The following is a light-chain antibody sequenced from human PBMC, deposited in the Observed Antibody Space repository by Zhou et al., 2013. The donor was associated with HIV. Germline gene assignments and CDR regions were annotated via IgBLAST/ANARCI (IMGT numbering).Light chain of an antibody. V-gene: IGKV1-9*01. CDR1: QRIDNF. Sequence: DIQLTQSPSLLSASVGDRVTITCRASQRIDNFLAWYQQKPGKAPTVLIYGVSTLQSGVPSRFSGRGSETEFALTITSLQPEDVATYYCQQSYSPPLTFGQGTKLEIK. CDR3: QQSYSPPLT. J-gene: IGKJ2*01. CDR2: GVS.